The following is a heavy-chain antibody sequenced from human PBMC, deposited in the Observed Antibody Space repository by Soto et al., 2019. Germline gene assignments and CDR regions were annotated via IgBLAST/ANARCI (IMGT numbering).Heavy chain of an antibody. Sequence: SETLSLTCAVYGGSFSGYYWSWIRQPPGKGLEWIGEINHSGSTNYNPSLKSRVTISVDTSKNQFSLKLSSVTAADTAVYYCARGWGNYFDYWGQGPLVTVSS. CDR1: GGSFSGYY. CDR3: ARGWGNYFDY. J-gene: IGHJ4*02. CDR2: INHSGST. V-gene: IGHV4-34*01. D-gene: IGHD3-16*01.